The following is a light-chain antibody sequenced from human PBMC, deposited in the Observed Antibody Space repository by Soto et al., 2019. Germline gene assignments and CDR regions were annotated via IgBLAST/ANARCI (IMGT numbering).Light chain of an antibody. CDR1: SGHSSYI. CDR2: LEGSGSY. Sequence: QIVLTQSSSAYASLGSSVKLTCTLSSGHSSYIIAWHQQQPGKAPRYLMKLEGSGSYNKGSGVPDRFSGSSSGADRYLTISNLQSEDEADYYCETWDSNTRVFGGGTKLTVL. V-gene: IGLV4-60*03. CDR3: ETWDSNTRV. J-gene: IGLJ3*02.